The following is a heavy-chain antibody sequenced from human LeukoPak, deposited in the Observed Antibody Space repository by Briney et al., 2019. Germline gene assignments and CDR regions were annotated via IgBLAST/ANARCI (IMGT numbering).Heavy chain of an antibody. D-gene: IGHD2-21*02. Sequence: GGSLRLSCAASGFTFSSYSMNWVRQAPGKGLEWVSSISSSSSYIYYADSVKGRFTISRDNAKNSLYLQMNSLRAEDTAVYYCARLWGDTYYYYGMVVYSKGST. CDR2: ISSSSSYI. J-gene: IGHJ6*04. V-gene: IGHV3-21*01. CDR1: GFTFSSYS. CDR3: ARLWGDTYYYYGMVV.